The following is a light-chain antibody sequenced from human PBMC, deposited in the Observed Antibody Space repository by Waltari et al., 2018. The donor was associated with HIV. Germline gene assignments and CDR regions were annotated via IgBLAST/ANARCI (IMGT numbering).Light chain of an antibody. CDR2: AVS. Sequence: QSALTQPASVSGSPGQSITISCTGTRSDVGGYNYVSWYQHHPGKAPKLVVYAVSNPPSGVSYRFSGFKSANTASLTISGLQAEDEGDYYCSSYTSSRTWVFGGGTKLTVL. CDR3: SSYTSSRTWV. CDR1: RSDVGGYNY. V-gene: IGLV2-14*01. J-gene: IGLJ3*02.